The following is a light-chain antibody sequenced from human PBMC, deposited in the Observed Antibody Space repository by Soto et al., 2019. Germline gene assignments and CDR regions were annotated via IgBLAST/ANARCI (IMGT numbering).Light chain of an antibody. J-gene: IGKJ1*01. CDR3: QQYNAWPKT. Sequence: EIVMTQSPATLSVSPGERATLSCRASQSVSSNLAWYQQKPGQAPRLLMSGASTRATGLPARFSGSGSGTEFTLTISSLQSEDFAVYYCQQYNAWPKTFGQGTKVEIK. CDR1: QSVSSN. CDR2: GAS. V-gene: IGKV3-15*01.